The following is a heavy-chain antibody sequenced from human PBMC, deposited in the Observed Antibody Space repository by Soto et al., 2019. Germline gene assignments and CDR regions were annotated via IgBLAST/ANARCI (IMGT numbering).Heavy chain of an antibody. Sequence: ASVKVSCKASGYTFTSYPMHCVRQAPGQGLEWMGWINACNGDTKYSQKFQGRVTITRDTTANTAYMELSSLRSEDTAVFYFARDWTHYDSSGPGDYWGQGTLVTVSS. CDR3: ARDWTHYDSSGPGDY. V-gene: IGHV1-3*01. J-gene: IGHJ4*02. D-gene: IGHD3-22*01. CDR1: GYTFTSYP. CDR2: INACNGDT.